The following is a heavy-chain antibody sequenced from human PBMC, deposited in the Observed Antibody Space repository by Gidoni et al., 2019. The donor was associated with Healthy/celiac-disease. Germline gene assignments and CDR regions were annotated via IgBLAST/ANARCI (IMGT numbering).Heavy chain of an antibody. CDR2: IYWDDDK. CDR3: AQSLGVRGVIY. J-gene: IGHJ4*02. D-gene: IGHD3-10*01. Sequence: TLKESGPTLMKPTQTLTLTCTFSGFSLSTSGVGVAWIRQPPGKALECLALIYWDDDKRYRPSLKSRNTINKDTSKKKVVLRQTNMNPVDTAKYDCAQSLGVRGVIYWGQGTMVTVSS. CDR1: GFSLSTSGVG. V-gene: IGHV2-5*02.